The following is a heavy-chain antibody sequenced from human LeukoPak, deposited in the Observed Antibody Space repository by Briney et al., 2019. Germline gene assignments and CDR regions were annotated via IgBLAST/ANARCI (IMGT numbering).Heavy chain of an antibody. CDR1: GGTFSSYA. D-gene: IGHD2-21*02. Sequence: AVKVSCKASGGTFSSYAISWVRQSPGQGLEWMGGIIPIFGTANYAQKFQGRVTITADKSTSTAYMQLSSLRSEDTAVYYCARVPLSTAYLHYYSMDVWGKGTTVTVSS. V-gene: IGHV1-69*06. J-gene: IGHJ6*03. CDR2: IIPIFGTA. CDR3: ARVPLSTAYLHYYSMDV.